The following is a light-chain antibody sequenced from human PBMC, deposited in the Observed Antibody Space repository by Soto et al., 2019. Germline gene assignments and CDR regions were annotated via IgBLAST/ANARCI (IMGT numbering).Light chain of an antibody. V-gene: IGKV3-20*01. CDR2: GAS. J-gene: IGKJ3*01. CDR1: QSVSSSY. Sequence: ESVLTQSPGTLSMSPGERATLSCRASQSVSSSYLAWYQQKPGQAPRLLIYGASSRATGIPDRFSGSWSGTDFTLTISRLEPEDFAVYYCQQYVSSPFTFGPGTKVDIK. CDR3: QQYVSSPFT.